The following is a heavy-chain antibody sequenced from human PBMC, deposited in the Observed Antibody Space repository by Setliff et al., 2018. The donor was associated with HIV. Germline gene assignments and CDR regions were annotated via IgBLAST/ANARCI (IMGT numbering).Heavy chain of an antibody. CDR2: ISSDGSDK. CDR1: GFAFRNYI. V-gene: IGHV3-30*07. D-gene: IGHD1-7*01. Sequence: GGSLRLSCAASGFAFRNYIFHWVRQAPGKGLEWVAIISSDGSDKNYADSVKGRFTVSRDNSKNTLYLQMNSLRAEDTAVYYCATDRGTYWGQGTLVTVSS. J-gene: IGHJ4*02. CDR3: ATDRGTY.